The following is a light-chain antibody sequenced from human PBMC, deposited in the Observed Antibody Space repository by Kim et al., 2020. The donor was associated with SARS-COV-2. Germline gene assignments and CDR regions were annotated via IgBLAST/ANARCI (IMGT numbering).Light chain of an antibody. CDR1: SSDVGGYNY. CDR2: EIS. Sequence: QSALTQPPSASGSPGQSVTISCTGTSSDVGGYNYVSWYQQHPGKAPKLMIYEISKRPSGVPDRFSGSKSGSTASLTVSGLQAEDEADYYCSSYAGSAYVFGTGTKVTDL. V-gene: IGLV2-8*01. J-gene: IGLJ1*01. CDR3: SSYAGSAYV.